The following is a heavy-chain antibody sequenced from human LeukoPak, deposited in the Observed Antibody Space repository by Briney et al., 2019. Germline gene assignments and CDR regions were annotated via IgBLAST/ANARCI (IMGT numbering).Heavy chain of an antibody. V-gene: IGHV3-23*01. CDR2: ILGSGVTT. J-gene: IGHJ4*02. D-gene: IGHD3-9*01. CDR1: VFTFSNYA. CDR3: AKWGDYDVLTGYYVPDY. Sequence: GASLRLSCAASVFTFSNYAMSCVRQAPGKGLEWVSAILGSGVTTYYADSVKGRFTVSRDNSKSTLYLQMNTLRAEDTALYYCAKWGDYDVLTGYYVPDYWGQGTLVTVSS.